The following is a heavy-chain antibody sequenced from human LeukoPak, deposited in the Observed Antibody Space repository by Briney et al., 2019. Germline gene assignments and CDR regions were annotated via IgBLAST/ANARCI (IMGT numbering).Heavy chain of an antibody. Sequence: SCKASGYTFTSYAMHWVRQAPGQRLEWVATTSDDGSNKYYADSVKGRFTISRDNSENTLSLQMNSLRAEDTAVYYCARAPLGDFWSGYPLDYWGQGTLVTVSS. J-gene: IGHJ4*02. CDR2: TSDDGSNK. V-gene: IGHV3-30*16. CDR1: GYTFTSYA. CDR3: ARAPLGDFWSGYPLDY. D-gene: IGHD3-3*01.